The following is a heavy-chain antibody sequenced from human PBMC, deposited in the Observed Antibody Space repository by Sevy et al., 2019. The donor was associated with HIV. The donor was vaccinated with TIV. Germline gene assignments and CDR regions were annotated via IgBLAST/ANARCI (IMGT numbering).Heavy chain of an antibody. V-gene: IGHV3-7*03. Sequence: GGSLRLSCAASGFTFSSYWMSWVRQAPGKGLEWVANIKQDGSEKYFVDSVKGRFTISRDKAKNSLYLQMNGLRAEDTAVYYCARVAWYSSNNDYWGQGTLVTVSS. D-gene: IGHD6-19*01. CDR1: GFTFSSYW. CDR3: ARVAWYSSNNDY. J-gene: IGHJ4*02. CDR2: IKQDGSEK.